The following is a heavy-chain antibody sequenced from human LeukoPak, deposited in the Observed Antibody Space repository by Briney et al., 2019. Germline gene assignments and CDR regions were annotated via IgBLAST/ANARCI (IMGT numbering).Heavy chain of an antibody. V-gene: IGHV3-11*04. CDR2: IKGTGLTT. CDR3: ARAGELRYMDV. D-gene: IGHD3-16*01. Sequence: GGSLRLSCAASGFIFSDYYMTWIRQAPGKGLEWVSTIKGTGLTTYYADSVKGRFTISRDNAKNSLFLQMTSLRADDTAIYYCARAGELRYMDVWGKGTAVTVSS. J-gene: IGHJ6*03. CDR1: GFIFSDYY.